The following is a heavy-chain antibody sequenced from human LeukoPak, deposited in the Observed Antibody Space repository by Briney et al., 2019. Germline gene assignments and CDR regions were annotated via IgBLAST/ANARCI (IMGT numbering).Heavy chain of an antibody. J-gene: IGHJ4*02. CDR1: GGTFSSYA. D-gene: IGHD2-2*03. CDR3: ARRTGYCSSTSCLDY. V-gene: IGHV5-51*01. CDR2: IYPGDSDT. Sequence: KVSCKASGGTFSSYAISWVRQAPGQGLEWMGIIYPGDSDTRYSPSFQGQVTISADKSISTAYLQWSSLKASDTAMYYCARRTGYCSSTSCLDYWGQGTLVTVSS.